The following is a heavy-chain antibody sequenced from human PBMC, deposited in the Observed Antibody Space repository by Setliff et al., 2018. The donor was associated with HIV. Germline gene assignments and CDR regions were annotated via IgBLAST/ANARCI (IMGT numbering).Heavy chain of an antibody. J-gene: IGHJ5*02. CDR3: ARVSIAASGPLNWFDT. V-gene: IGHV4-34*01. D-gene: IGHD6-13*01. Sequence: KSSETLSLTCAVYGGSFSGYYWNWIRQPPGKGLEWVGEINLIGRTNYNPSLKSRVTISLDTSKNQFSLKLNSVTVADTAVYYCARVSIAASGPLNWFDTWGQGAL. CDR2: INLIGRT. CDR1: GGSFSGYY.